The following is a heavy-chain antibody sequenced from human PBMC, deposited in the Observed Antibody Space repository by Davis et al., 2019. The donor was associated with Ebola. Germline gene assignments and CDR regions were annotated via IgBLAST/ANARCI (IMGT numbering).Heavy chain of an antibody. CDR3: AKDGWELHNWLDP. V-gene: IGHV3-23*01. J-gene: IGHJ5*02. D-gene: IGHD1-26*01. CDR2: ISGSGGST. CDR1: GFTSGFTFNHFA. Sequence: GGSLRLSCAASGFTSGFTFNHFAMSWVRQAPGKGLEWVSSISGSGGSTSYADSVKGRFTISRDNSRNTVYLQMNSLRPEDTGVYYCAKDGWELHNWLDPWGQGTRVTVSS.